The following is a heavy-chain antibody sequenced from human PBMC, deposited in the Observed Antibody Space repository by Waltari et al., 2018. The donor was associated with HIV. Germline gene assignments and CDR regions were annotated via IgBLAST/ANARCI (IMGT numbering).Heavy chain of an antibody. CDR1: GFTFSRSI. CDR2: ISSRSSYI. V-gene: IGHV3-21*01. J-gene: IGHJ6*02. D-gene: IGHD3-16*01. Sequence: EVQLVVSGGGLVKPGGSLRLSLAPLGFTFSRSILNWVRQAPGKGLEWVSSISSRSSYIYYADSVKGRFTISRDNAKNSLDLQMNSLRAEDTAVYYCARDFWGGYYYGMDVWGQGTTVTVSS. CDR3: ARDFWGGYYYGMDV.